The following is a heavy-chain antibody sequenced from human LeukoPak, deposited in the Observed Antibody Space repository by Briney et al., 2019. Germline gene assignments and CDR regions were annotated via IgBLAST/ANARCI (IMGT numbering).Heavy chain of an antibody. CDR2: IYYSGST. Sequence: PSETLSLTCTVSGGSLSSYYWGWIRQPPGKGLEWIGYIYYSGSTNYNPSLKSRVTISVDTSKNQFSLKLSSVTAADTAVYYCARSSSYYYDSSGPNWFDHWGQGPLVTVSS. CDR1: GGSLSSYY. CDR3: ARSSSYYYDSSGPNWFDH. V-gene: IGHV4-59*01. J-gene: IGHJ5*02. D-gene: IGHD3-22*01.